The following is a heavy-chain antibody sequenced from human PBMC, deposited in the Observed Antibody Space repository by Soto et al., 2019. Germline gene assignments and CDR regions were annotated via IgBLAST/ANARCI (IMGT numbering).Heavy chain of an antibody. CDR3: ARVNSSGWHDAFDI. Sequence: GESLKISCQVSGYNFATYWIGWVRQTSGKGLEWMGRIDLSDSYTNYSPSFQGHVTISADKSISTAYLQWSSLKASDTAMYYCARVNSSGWHDAFDIWGQGTMVTVSS. V-gene: IGHV5-10-1*01. CDR1: GYNFATYW. CDR2: IDLSDSYT. J-gene: IGHJ3*02. D-gene: IGHD6-19*01.